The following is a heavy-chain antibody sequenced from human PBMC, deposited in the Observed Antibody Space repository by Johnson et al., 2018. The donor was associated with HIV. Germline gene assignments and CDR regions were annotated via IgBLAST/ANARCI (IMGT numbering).Heavy chain of an antibody. CDR3: ARARGGEGYYAPFYHDAFDI. V-gene: IGHV3-30-3*01. CDR1: GFTFSSYA. Sequence: VQLVESGGGVVQPGRSLRLSCAASGFTFSSYAMHWVRQAPGKGLEWVAVISYDGSNKYYADSVKGRFTISRDNSKNTLYLQMNSLRAEDTAVYYCARARGGEGYYAPFYHDAFDIWGQGTMVTVSS. D-gene: IGHD3-22*01. CDR2: ISYDGSNK. J-gene: IGHJ3*02.